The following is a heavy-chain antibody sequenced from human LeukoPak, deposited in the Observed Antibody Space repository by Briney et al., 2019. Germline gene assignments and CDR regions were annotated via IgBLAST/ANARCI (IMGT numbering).Heavy chain of an antibody. D-gene: IGHD3-22*01. CDR2: IYSGGST. J-gene: IGHJ4*02. CDR1: GFTDSSNY. CDR3: ARETVAYDSSGYYPLHY. Sequence: GGSLRLSCAASGFTDSSNYMSWVRQAPGKGLEGVSVIYSGGSTYYADSVKGRFTISRDNSKNTLYLQMNSLRAEDTAVYYCARETVAYDSSGYYPLHYWGQGTLVTVSS. V-gene: IGHV3-53*01.